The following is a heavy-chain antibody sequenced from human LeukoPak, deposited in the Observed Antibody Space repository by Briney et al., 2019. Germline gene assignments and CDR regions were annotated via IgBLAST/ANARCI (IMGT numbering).Heavy chain of an antibody. Sequence: PGGSLRLSCAASGFTFSSYAMHWVRQAPGKGLEYVSAISSSGGSTYYANSVKGRFTISRDNSKNTLYLQMGSLRAEDMAVYYCARGAGYSSSWYHYYYYYGMDVWGQGTTVTVSS. CDR2: ISSSGGST. CDR3: ARGAGYSSSWYHYYYYYGMDV. CDR1: GFTFSSYA. J-gene: IGHJ6*02. D-gene: IGHD6-13*01. V-gene: IGHV3-64*01.